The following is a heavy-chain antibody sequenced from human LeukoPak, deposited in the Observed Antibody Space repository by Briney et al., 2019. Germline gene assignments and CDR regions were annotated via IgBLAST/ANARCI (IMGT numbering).Heavy chain of an antibody. CDR1: GYSISSGYY. D-gene: IGHD6-6*01. CDR3: AAQIAARPPGWFDP. J-gene: IGHJ5*02. V-gene: IGHV4-38-2*01. Sequence: SETLSLTCAVSGYSISSGYYWGWIRQPPGKGLEWIGSIYHSGSTYYNPSLKSRVTISVDTSENQFSLKLSSVTAADTAVYYCAAQIAARPPGWFDPWGQGTLVTVSS. CDR2: IYHSGST.